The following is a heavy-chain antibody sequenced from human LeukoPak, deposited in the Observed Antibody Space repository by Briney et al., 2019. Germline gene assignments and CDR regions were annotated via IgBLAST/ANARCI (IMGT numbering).Heavy chain of an antibody. CDR1: GGSIGTYY. Sequence: SETLSLTCTVSGGSIGTYYWSWIRQSPGKGLEWIGHIYYSGSTSYHPLLKSRVTISVDTSKNQFSLKLSSVTAADTAVYYCARAGYSYGWKLAWAYWGQGTLVTVSS. CDR3: ARAGYSYGWKLAWAY. J-gene: IGHJ4*02. D-gene: IGHD5-18*01. V-gene: IGHV4-59*12. CDR2: IYYSGST.